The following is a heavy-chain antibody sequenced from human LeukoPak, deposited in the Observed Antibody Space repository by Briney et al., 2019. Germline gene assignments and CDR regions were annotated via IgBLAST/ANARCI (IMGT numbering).Heavy chain of an antibody. D-gene: IGHD3-3*01. V-gene: IGHV1-69*05. CDR3: VSSFTIFGVVAPRY. Sequence: SVKVSCKASGGTFSSYAISWVRQAPGQGLEWMGRIIPIFGTANYAQKFQGRVTITTDESTSTAYMELSSLRSEDTAVYYCVSSFTIFGVVAPRYWGQGTLVTVSS. CDR2: IIPIFGTA. J-gene: IGHJ4*02. CDR1: GGTFSSYA.